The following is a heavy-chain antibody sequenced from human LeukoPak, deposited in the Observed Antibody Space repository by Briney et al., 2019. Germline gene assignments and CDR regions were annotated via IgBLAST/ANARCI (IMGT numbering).Heavy chain of an antibody. Sequence: SETLSLTCTVSGGSISSYYWSWIRQPPGKGLEWIGYIYYSGSTNYNPSLKSRVTISVDTSKNQFSLKLSSVTAADTAVYYCARHSWLQLGDAFDIWGQGTMVTVSS. CDR3: ARHSWLQLGDAFDI. J-gene: IGHJ3*02. CDR1: GGSISSYY. V-gene: IGHV4-59*08. CDR2: IYYSGST. D-gene: IGHD5-24*01.